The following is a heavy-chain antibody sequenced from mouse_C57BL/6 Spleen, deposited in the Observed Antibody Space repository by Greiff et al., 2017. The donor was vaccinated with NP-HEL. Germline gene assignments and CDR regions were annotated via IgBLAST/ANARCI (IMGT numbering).Heavy chain of an antibody. CDR2: INPNNGGT. D-gene: IGHD1-1*01. J-gene: IGHJ2*01. Sequence: VQLQQSGPELVKPGASVKISCKASGYTFTDYYMNWVKQSHGKSLEWIGDINPNNGGTSYNQKFKGKATLTVDKSSSTAYMEIRSLTSEDSAVYYCARTTVVAHFDYWGQGTTLTVSS. CDR3: ARTTVVAHFDY. V-gene: IGHV1-26*01. CDR1: GYTFTDYY.